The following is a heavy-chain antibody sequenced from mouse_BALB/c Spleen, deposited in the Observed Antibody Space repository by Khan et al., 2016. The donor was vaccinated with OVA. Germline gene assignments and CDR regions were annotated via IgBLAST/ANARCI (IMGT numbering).Heavy chain of an antibody. CDR1: GFTFSTYG. D-gene: IGHD1-1*02. J-gene: IGHJ3*01. CDR2: ISSGGHYT. CDR3: ARLAYYYNSEGFAY. Sequence: EVQLQESGGDLVKTGGSLKLSCAASGFTFSTYGMSWVRQTPDKRLEWVATISSGGHYTYYIDSVKGRFTISRDNAKNILYLQMTSLRSEDTAMYYSARLAYYYNSEGFAYWGQGTLVTVSA. V-gene: IGHV5-6*01.